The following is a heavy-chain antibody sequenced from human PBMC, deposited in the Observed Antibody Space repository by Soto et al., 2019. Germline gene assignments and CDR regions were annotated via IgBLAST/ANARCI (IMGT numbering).Heavy chain of an antibody. V-gene: IGHV3-53*01. CDR3: ARHPERIAQIGWFDP. CDR1: GFTVSSNY. CDR2: IYSGGST. D-gene: IGHD6-13*01. J-gene: IGHJ5*02. Sequence: GGSLRLCCAASGFTVSSNYMSWVRQAPGKGLEWVSVIYSGGSTYYADSVKGRFTISRDNSKNTLYLQMNSLRAEDTAVYYCARHPERIAQIGWFDPWGQGTLVTVSS.